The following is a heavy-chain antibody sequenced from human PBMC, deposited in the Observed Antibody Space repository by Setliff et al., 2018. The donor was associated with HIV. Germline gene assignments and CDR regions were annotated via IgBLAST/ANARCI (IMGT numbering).Heavy chain of an antibody. CDR2: MNPNSGNT. CDR3: ARASLGYNFWSGFNYGMDV. D-gene: IGHD3-3*01. V-gene: IGHV1-8*02. J-gene: IGHJ6*02. CDR1: GYTFTGYY. Sequence: ASVKVSCKASGYTFTGYYMHWVRQATGQGLEWMGWMNPNSGNTDYAQKFQGRVTMTRNTSISTAYMELSSLRSEDTAVYYCARASLGYNFWSGFNYGMDVWGQGTTVTVSS.